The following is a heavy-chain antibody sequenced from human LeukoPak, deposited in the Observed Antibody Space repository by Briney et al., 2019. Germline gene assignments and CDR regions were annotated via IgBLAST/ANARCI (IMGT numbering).Heavy chain of an antibody. V-gene: IGHV3-23*01. D-gene: IGHD2-2*01. J-gene: IGHJ4*02. CDR1: GFTFSSYA. CDR2: ISGSGGST. Sequence: PGGSLRLSCAASGFTFSSYAMSWVRQAPGKGLAWVSAISGSGGSTYYADSVKGRFTISRDNSKNTLYLQMNSLRAEDTAVYYCAKGSPSVSQEYPFDYWGQGTLVTVSS. CDR3: AKGSPSVSQEYPFDY.